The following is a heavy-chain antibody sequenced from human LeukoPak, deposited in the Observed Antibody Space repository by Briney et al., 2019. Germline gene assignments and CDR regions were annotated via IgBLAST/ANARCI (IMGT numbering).Heavy chain of an antibody. D-gene: IGHD3-3*01. Sequence: SQTLSLTCTDSGGSISSGSYYWSWIRQPAGKGLEWIGRIYTSGSTNYNPSLKSRVTISVDTSKNQFSLKLSSVTAADTAVYYCGGGGGGYDFWSGDFRGTSFDYWGQGTLVTVSS. CDR3: GGGGGGYDFWSGDFRGTSFDY. V-gene: IGHV4-61*02. CDR1: GGSISSGSYY. J-gene: IGHJ4*02. CDR2: IYTSGST.